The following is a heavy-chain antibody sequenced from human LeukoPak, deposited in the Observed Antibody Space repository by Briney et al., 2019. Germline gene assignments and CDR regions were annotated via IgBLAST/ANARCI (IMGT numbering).Heavy chain of an antibody. J-gene: IGHJ3*02. D-gene: IGHD2-21*02. CDR2: ISSSSSYI. Sequence: GGSLRLSCAASGFTFSSYSINWVRQAPGKGLEWVSSISSSSSYIYYADSVKGRFTISRDNSKNTLYLQMNSLRAEDTAVYYCAKVGIGEVTAIRVGAYAFDIWGQGTMVTVSS. CDR3: AKVGIGEVTAIRVGAYAFDI. CDR1: GFTFSSYS. V-gene: IGHV3-21*04.